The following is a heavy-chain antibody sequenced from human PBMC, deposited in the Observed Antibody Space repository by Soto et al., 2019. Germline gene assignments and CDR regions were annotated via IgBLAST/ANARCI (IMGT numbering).Heavy chain of an antibody. Sequence: QVQLVQSGAEVKKPGASVKVFCKASGYTFVNYEINWVRQATGQGLEWLGWMNPHSGDTFYAQNFQGRVTMTRNTSITTAYMELNSLKSEDTAVYYCARQQAMDYWGQGTLVTVSS. CDR2: MNPHSGDT. CDR3: ARQQAMDY. V-gene: IGHV1-8*01. CDR1: GYTFVNYE. J-gene: IGHJ4*02.